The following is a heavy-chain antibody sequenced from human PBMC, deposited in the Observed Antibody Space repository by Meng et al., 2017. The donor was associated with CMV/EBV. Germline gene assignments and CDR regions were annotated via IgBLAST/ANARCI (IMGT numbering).Heavy chain of an antibody. Sequence: GESLKISCAASGFTFSSYSMNWVRQAPGKGLEWVSSISSSSSYIYYADSVKGRFTISRDNAKNSLYLQMNSLRAEDTAVYYCARGPYCSSTSCTYYLDYWGQGTLVTVSS. J-gene: IGHJ4*02. D-gene: IGHD2-2*01. CDR3: ARGPYCSSTSCTYYLDY. CDR1: GFTFSSYS. V-gene: IGHV3-21*01. CDR2: ISSSSSYI.